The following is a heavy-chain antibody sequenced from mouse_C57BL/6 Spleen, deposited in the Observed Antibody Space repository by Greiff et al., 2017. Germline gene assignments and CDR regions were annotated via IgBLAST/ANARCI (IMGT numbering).Heavy chain of an antibody. CDR1: GYTFTDYY. CDR3: ARPYYYGSSPGFAY. J-gene: IGHJ3*01. V-gene: IGHV1-26*01. D-gene: IGHD1-1*01. Sequence: EVKLQQSGPELVKPGASVKISCKASGYTFTDYYMNWVKQSHGKSLEWIGDINPNNGGTSYNQKFKGKATLTVDKSSSTAYMELRSLTSEDSAVYYCARPYYYGSSPGFAYWGQGTLVTVSA. CDR2: INPNNGGT.